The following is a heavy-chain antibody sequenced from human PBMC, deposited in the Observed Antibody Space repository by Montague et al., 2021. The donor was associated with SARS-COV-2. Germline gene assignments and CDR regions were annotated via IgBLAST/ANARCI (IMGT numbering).Heavy chain of an antibody. CDR2: IKHDGSEK. J-gene: IGHJ6*02. V-gene: IGHV3-7*01. CDR1: RFPFSDFW. Sequence: SLSASRFPFSDFWMNWVRQAPGKGLEWVADIKHDGSEKSYVDSVKGRFTISRDNAKNSLYLQMNSLRAEDTAVYYCARGSTGWYAIFGHYGMDVWGQGTTVAVSS. CDR3: ARGSTGWYAIFGHYGMDV. D-gene: IGHD6-19*01.